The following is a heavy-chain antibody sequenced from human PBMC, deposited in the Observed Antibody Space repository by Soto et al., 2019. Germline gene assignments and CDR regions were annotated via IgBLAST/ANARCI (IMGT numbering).Heavy chain of an antibody. CDR3: VRFESGGWYTGGY. CDR2: VSPYSGST. CDR1: GYIFTNYD. V-gene: IGHV1-18*01. D-gene: IGHD6-19*01. Sequence: QIQLVQSGVEVKKPGASVKVSCKASGYIFTNYDIGWVRQAPGQGLEWMGWVSPYSGSTKYVQPFQGRVIMSIDTSTTTAYMELRSLTSDDTAVYYCVRFESGGWYTGGYWGQGTLVTVSS. J-gene: IGHJ4*02.